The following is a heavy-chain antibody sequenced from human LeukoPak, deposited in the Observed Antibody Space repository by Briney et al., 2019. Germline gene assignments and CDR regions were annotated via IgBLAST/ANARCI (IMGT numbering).Heavy chain of an antibody. CDR3: ARVGIVAVPASGYYYGMDV. J-gene: IGHJ6*02. Sequence: ASVKVSCKASGYTFTSYDINWVRQATGQGLEWMGWMNPNSGNTGYAQKFQGRVTMTRNTSISTAYMELSSLRSEDTAVYYCARVGIVAVPASGYYYGMDVWGQGTTVTVSS. V-gene: IGHV1-8*01. D-gene: IGHD2-2*01. CDR1: GYTFTSYD. CDR2: MNPNSGNT.